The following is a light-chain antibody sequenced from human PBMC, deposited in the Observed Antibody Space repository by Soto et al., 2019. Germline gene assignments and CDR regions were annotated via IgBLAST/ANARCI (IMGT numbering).Light chain of an antibody. V-gene: IGKV3-15*01. CDR1: QSISSN. CDR2: GAS. Sequence: ETVMTQSPATLSVSPGERATLSCRASQSISSNLALYQQKPGQAPRLLIYGASTRATVIPAGFSGSGSGTEFTLTISSLQSEDFAVYYCQQYNDWPWTFGQGTKVDIK. CDR3: QQYNDWPWT. J-gene: IGKJ1*01.